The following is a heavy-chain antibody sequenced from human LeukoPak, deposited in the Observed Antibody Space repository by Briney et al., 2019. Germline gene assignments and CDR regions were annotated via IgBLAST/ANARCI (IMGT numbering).Heavy chain of an antibody. CDR2: ISGSGGST. D-gene: IGHD6-19*01. V-gene: IGHV3-23*01. J-gene: IGHJ4*02. Sequence: GGCLTLACAASGLTFSTNAIGWGRQAPGNWLELVSSISGSGGSTYYADSVKGRFTISRDNSKNTLYLQMNSLRAEDTAVYYCAKDWALYSSGWYYFDYWGEGALLTVSS. CDR3: AKDWALYSSGWYYFDY. CDR1: GLTFSTNA.